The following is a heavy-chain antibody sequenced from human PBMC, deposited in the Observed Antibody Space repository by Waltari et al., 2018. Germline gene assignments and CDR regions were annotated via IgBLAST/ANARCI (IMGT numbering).Heavy chain of an antibody. Sequence: QLQLQESGPGLVTPSETLSLTCTVSGGSTSSTYTWGWIRQPPGKGLEWMGNMQYRGSTFYNPSLKSRVTISLDTWSNQFSLRLSSVGAADTAVYFCGRIAFGDDGGYFQHWGQGTLVTVSS. CDR1: GGSTSSTYT. J-gene: IGHJ1*01. CDR3: GRIAFGDDGGYFQH. CDR2: MQYRGST. D-gene: IGHD4-17*01. V-gene: IGHV4-39*01.